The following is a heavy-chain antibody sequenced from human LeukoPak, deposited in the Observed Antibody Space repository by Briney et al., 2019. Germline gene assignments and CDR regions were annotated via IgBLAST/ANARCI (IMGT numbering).Heavy chain of an antibody. V-gene: IGHV3-23*01. CDR1: GFTFNICA. Sequence: PGGSLRLSCAASGFTFNICAMSWLRQAPGKGLEWVSSISGSGGSTYYADSVKGRFTISRDNPKNTLYLQMNSLRAEDTAVYYCAKKGITMIVTNWGQGTLVTVSS. J-gene: IGHJ4*02. D-gene: IGHD3-22*01. CDR2: ISGSGGST. CDR3: AKKGITMIVTN.